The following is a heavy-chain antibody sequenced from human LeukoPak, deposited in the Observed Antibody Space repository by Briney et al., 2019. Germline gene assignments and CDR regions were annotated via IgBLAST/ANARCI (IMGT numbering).Heavy chain of an antibody. CDR1: GGSINSSSYY. Sequence: TSETLSLTCIVSGGSINSSSYYWSWIRQPAGKGLEWIGRIYTSGSTNYNPSLKSRLTISVDTSKNQFSLKLSSVTAADTAVYYCARGHRTYYYYYMDVWGKGTTVTISS. J-gene: IGHJ6*03. CDR3: ARGHRTYYYYYMDV. D-gene: IGHD1-7*01. V-gene: IGHV4-61*02. CDR2: IYTSGST.